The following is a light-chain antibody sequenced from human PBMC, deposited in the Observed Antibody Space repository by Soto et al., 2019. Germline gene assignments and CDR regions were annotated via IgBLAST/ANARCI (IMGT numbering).Light chain of an antibody. V-gene: IGKV3-15*01. CDR2: GAS. Sequence: DIVMPQSPATLSVSPGERSTLSCMASQSVSSNLAWYQQKPGQAPRLLIYGASTRATGIPARFSGSGSGTEFTLTISSLQSEDFAVYYCQQYNNRPQTFGQGTKVDIK. CDR1: QSVSSN. CDR3: QQYNNRPQT. J-gene: IGKJ1*01.